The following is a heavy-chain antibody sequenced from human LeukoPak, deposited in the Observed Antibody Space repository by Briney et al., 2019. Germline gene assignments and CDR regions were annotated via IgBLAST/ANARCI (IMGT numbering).Heavy chain of an antibody. CDR2: IIPIFGIA. CDR3: ARGYSGYDYGYFDY. V-gene: IGHV1-69*04. J-gene: IGHJ4*02. D-gene: IGHD5-12*01. CDR1: GGTFSSYA. Sequence: SVKVSCKASGGTFSSYAISWVRQAPGQGLEWMGRIIPIFGIANYAQKFQGRFTITADKSTSTAYMELSSLRSEDTAVYYCARGYSGYDYGYFDYWGQGTLVTVSS.